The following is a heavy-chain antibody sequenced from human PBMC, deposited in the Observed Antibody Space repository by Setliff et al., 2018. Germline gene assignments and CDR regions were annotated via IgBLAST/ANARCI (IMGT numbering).Heavy chain of an antibody. CDR2: INHTGKT. J-gene: IGHJ4*02. Sequence: SETLSLTCAVYGGSFSSFYWSWIRQPPGKGLEWIGEINHTGKTYYNPSLKSRVTISIDTSKNYFSLRLTSVTAADTAMYFCARTLSGYLSYFDSWGQGTLVTVSS. CDR1: GGSFSSFY. D-gene: IGHD5-12*01. CDR3: ARTLSGYLSYFDS. V-gene: IGHV4-34*01.